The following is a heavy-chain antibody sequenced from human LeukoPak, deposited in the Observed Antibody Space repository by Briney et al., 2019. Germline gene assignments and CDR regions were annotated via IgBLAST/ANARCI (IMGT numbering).Heavy chain of an antibody. CDR3: TTERNYYFDY. CDR1: GFTFSNVW. Sequence: GGSLRLSCAASGFTFSNVWMSWVRQAPGKGLEWVGRIRSKIDGETTDYAAPVKGRFTISRDDSKNTLYPQMNSLKTEDTAVYYCTTERNYYFDYWGQGTLVTVSS. CDR2: IRSKIDGETT. J-gene: IGHJ4*02. V-gene: IGHV3-15*01.